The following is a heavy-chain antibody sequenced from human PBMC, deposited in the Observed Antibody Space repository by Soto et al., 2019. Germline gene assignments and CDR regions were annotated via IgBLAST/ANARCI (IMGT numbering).Heavy chain of an antibody. V-gene: IGHV1-58*01. CDR1: GFTFTSSA. Sequence: SVKVSCKASGFTFTSSAVQWVRQASGQRLEWIGWIVVGSGNTNYAQKFQERVTITRDMSTSTAYMELSSLRSEDTAVYYCAAGLGYCSGGSCYDYWGQGTLVTVSS. CDR3: AAGLGYCSGGSCYDY. D-gene: IGHD2-15*01. J-gene: IGHJ4*02. CDR2: IVVGSGNT.